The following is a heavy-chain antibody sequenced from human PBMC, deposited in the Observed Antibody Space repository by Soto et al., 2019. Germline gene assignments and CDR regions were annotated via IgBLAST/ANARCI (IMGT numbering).Heavy chain of an antibody. CDR2: INSDGSST. D-gene: IGHD3-9*01. J-gene: IGHJ3*02. Sequence: PGGSLRLSCAASGFTFSSYWMHWVRQAPGKGLVWVSRINSDGSSTSYADSVKGRFTISRDNAKNTLYLQMNSLRAEDTAVYYCARASRDYDILTGRDAFDIWGQGTMVTVSS. CDR1: GFTFSSYW. CDR3: ARASRDYDILTGRDAFDI. V-gene: IGHV3-74*01.